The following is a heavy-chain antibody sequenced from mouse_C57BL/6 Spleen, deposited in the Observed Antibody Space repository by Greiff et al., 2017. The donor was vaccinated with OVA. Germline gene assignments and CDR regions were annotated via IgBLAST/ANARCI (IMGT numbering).Heavy chain of an antibody. CDR3: ARQARGSWFAY. J-gene: IGHJ3*01. CDR1: GYTFTDYY. CDR2: INPNNGGT. Sequence: VQLKQSGPELVKPGASVKISCKASGYTFTDYYMNWVKQSHGKSLEWIGDINPNNGGTSYNQKFKGKATLTVDKSSSTAYMELRSLTSEDSAVYYCARQARGSWFAYWGQGTLVTVSA. D-gene: IGHD3-2*02. V-gene: IGHV1-26*01.